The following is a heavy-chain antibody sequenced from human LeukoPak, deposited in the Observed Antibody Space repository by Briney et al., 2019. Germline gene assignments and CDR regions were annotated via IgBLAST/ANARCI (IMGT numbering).Heavy chain of an antibody. V-gene: IGHV4-59*01. CDR2: IYYSGST. J-gene: IGHJ4*02. D-gene: IGHD3-9*01. CDR3: AREVFDILTGYSNFDY. Sequence: PSENLSLTCTVSGGSISSYYWSWIRQPPGKGLEWIGYIYYSGSTNYNPSLKSRVTISVDTSKNQFSLKLSSVTAADTAVYYCAREVFDILTGYSNFDYWGQGTLVTVSS. CDR1: GGSISSYY.